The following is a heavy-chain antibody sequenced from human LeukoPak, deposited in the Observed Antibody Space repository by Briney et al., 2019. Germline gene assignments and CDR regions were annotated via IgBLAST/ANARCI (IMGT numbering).Heavy chain of an antibody. J-gene: IGHJ6*03. CDR1: GFTFSSYS. CDR2: ISSSSSYI. Sequence: GGSLRLSCAASGFTFSSYSMNWVRQAPGKGLEWVSSISSSSSYIYYADSVKGRFTISRDNAKNSLYLQMNSLRAEDTAVYYCARDPSVTTSWYYYYMDVWGKGTTVTVSS. V-gene: IGHV3-21*01. D-gene: IGHD4-17*01. CDR3: ARDPSVTTSWYYYYMDV.